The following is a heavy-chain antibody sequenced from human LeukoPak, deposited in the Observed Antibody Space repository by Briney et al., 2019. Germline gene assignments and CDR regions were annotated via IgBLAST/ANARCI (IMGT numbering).Heavy chain of an antibody. CDR3: ARDGAWGYYDL. CDR2: IDKHGSGK. J-gene: IGHJ4*02. Sequence: GGSLRLSCVPSGFTFSTSWVTWVRQAPGKGLEWVANIDKHGSGKYYVDSVKGRFAISRDYANNSVFLQMSSLRAEDTSVNYCARDGAWGYYDLWGQGTPVTVSS. V-gene: IGHV3-7*01. CDR1: GFTFSTSW. D-gene: IGHD1-26*01.